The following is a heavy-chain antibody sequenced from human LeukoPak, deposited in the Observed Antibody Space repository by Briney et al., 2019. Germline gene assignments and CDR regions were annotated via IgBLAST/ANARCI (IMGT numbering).Heavy chain of an antibody. Sequence: GASVKVSCKASGGTFSSYAISWVRQAPGQGLEWMGRIIPILGIANYAQKFQGRVTITADKSTSTPYMELSSLRSEDTAVYYCAREGGPDYGDQRGYGMDVWGQGTTVTVSS. CDR3: AREGGPDYGDQRGYGMDV. CDR1: GGTFSSYA. CDR2: IIPILGIA. V-gene: IGHV1-69*04. D-gene: IGHD4-17*01. J-gene: IGHJ6*02.